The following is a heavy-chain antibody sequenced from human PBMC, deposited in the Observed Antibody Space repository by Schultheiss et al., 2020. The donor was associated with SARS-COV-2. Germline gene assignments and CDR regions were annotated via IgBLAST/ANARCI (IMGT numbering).Heavy chain of an antibody. CDR3: ARGGQWLPFGWFDP. V-gene: IGHV3-48*03. D-gene: IGHD6-19*01. Sequence: GGSLRLSCAASGFTFSSYEMNWVRQAPGKGLEWVSYISSSGSTIYYADSVKGRFTISRDNAKNSLYLQMNSLRAEDTAVYYCARGGQWLPFGWFDPWGQGTLVTVSS. J-gene: IGHJ5*02. CDR1: GFTFSSYE. CDR2: ISSSGSTI.